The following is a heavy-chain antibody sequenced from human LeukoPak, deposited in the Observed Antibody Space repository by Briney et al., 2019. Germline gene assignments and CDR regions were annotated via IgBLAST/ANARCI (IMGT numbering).Heavy chain of an antibody. CDR3: ASYRDDWNVELFDY. V-gene: IGHV3-53*01. CDR1: GFTLSSNY. J-gene: IGHJ4*02. Sequence: GGSLRLSRAASGFTLSSNYMSWVRQAPGKGLEWVSVIYSEGSTYYAHPVQGRFTLSSDNSKHTLYLQMDSLRAEDAAVYYCASYRDDWNVELFDYWGQGTLVTVSS. CDR2: IYSEGST. D-gene: IGHD1-1*01.